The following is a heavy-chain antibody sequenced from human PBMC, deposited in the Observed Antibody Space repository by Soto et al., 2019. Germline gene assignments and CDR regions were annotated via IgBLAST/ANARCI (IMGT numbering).Heavy chain of an antibody. V-gene: IGHV4-39*01. Sequence: PSETLSLTCTFSGGTISSSSYYWGWIRHPPGKGLEWIGNLHYSGSTHYNPSLKSRVTISADTSKNQFSLKLSSVTAADSAVYYCASQYCSTTRCYYGMDVWGQGTTVT. D-gene: IGHD2-2*01. CDR2: LHYSGST. J-gene: IGHJ6*02. CDR1: GGTISSSSYY. CDR3: ASQYCSTTRCYYGMDV.